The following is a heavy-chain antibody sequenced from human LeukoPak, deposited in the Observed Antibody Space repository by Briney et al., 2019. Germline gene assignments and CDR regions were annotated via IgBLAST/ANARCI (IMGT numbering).Heavy chain of an antibody. V-gene: IGHV3-30-3*01. CDR3: AKARRGSSSKYYFDY. J-gene: IGHJ4*02. D-gene: IGHD6-13*01. Sequence: GGSLRLSCAASGFTFSSYAMHWVRQAPGKGLEWVAVISYDGSNKYYADSVKGRFTISRDNSKNTLYLQMNSLRAEDTAVYYCAKARRGSSSKYYFDYWGQGTLVTVSS. CDR1: GFTFSSYA. CDR2: ISYDGSNK.